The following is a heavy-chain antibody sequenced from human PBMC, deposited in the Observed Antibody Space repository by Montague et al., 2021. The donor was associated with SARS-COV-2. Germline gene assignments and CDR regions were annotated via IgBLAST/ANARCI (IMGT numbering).Heavy chain of an antibody. CDR3: ARDSGYYDSSGYSYDAFDI. CDR1: GGSISSGGYY. Sequence: TLSLTCTVPGGSISSGGYYWSWIRQHPGKGLEWIGYIYHTGSTHYNPSLESRVTISKETSKNHFSLNLSSVTAADSAVYYCARDSGYYDSSGYSYDAFDIWGQGTKVTVSS. D-gene: IGHD3-22*01. V-gene: IGHV4-31*03. CDR2: IYHTGST. J-gene: IGHJ3*02.